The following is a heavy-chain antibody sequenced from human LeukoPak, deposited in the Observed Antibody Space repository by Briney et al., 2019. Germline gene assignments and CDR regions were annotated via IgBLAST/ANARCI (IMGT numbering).Heavy chain of an antibody. CDR3: ARFLTGYPTAYYFDY. CDR1: GGSFSGYY. V-gene: IGHV4-34*01. J-gene: IGHJ4*02. CDR2: INHSGST. D-gene: IGHD3-9*01. Sequence: SETLSLTCAVYGGSFSGYYWSWIRQPPGKGLEWIGEINHSGSTNYNPSLKSRVTISVDTSKNQFYLKLSSVTAADTAVYYCARFLTGYPTAYYFDYWGQGTLVTVSS.